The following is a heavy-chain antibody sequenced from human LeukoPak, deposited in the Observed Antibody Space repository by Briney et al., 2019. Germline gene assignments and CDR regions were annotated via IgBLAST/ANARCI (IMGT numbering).Heavy chain of an antibody. D-gene: IGHD3-10*01. Sequence: GGSLRLSCAASGFTFSSYGMHWVRQAPGKAPEWVSGISGSGGSTYSADSVKGRFTISRDNSKNTLYLQMNTLGAEDTAVYYCARSIYASGSFYTFDIWGQGTMVTVSS. CDR3: ARSIYASGSFYTFDI. J-gene: IGHJ3*02. CDR1: GFTFSSYG. V-gene: IGHV3-23*01. CDR2: ISGSGGST.